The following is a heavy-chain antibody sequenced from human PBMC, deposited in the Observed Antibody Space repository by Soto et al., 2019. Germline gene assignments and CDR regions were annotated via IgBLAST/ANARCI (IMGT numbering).Heavy chain of an antibody. J-gene: IGHJ4*02. D-gene: IGHD2-15*01. Sequence: EVQLVESGGGLVQPGGSLRLSCAASGFTFSSYWMHWVRQAPGKGLVWVSRINSVGSSTSYADSVKGRFTISRDNAKNTLYLQMNSLRAEATAVYYCVRTSLVVAAATREDYWGQGTLVTVSS. CDR2: INSVGSST. CDR3: VRTSLVVAAATREDY. CDR1: GFTFSSYW. V-gene: IGHV3-74*01.